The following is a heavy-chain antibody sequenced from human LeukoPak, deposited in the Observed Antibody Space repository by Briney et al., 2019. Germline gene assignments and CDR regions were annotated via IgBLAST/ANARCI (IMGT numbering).Heavy chain of an antibody. V-gene: IGHV3-33*01. J-gene: IGHJ4*02. CDR2: MWYDGSNK. Sequence: GGSLRLSCAASGFTFSDYGMHWVRQAPGKGLEWVAVMWYDGSNKYYADSVKGRFTISRDNSKNTLYVQMNSLRAEDTAVYYCARARGHTVVGSWLDYWGPGTLVTVSS. CDR3: ARARGHTVVGSWLDY. CDR1: GFTFSDYG. D-gene: IGHD4-23*01.